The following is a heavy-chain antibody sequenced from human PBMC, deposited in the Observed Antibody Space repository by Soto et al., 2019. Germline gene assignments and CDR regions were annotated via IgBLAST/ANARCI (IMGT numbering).Heavy chain of an antibody. V-gene: IGHV3-21*01. CDR1: GFTFSSYS. Sequence: GGSLRLSCAASGFTFSSYSMNWVRQAPGKGLEWVSSISSSSSYIYYADSVKGRFTISRDNAKNSLYLQMNSLRDEDTAVYYCARDSSSSDYYGMDVWGQGTTVTVSS. CDR3: ARDSSSSDYYGMDV. CDR2: ISSSSSYI. J-gene: IGHJ6*02. D-gene: IGHD6-13*01.